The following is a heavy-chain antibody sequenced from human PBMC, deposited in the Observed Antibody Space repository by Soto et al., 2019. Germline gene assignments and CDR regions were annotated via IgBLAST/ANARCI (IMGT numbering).Heavy chain of an antibody. J-gene: IGHJ3*02. CDR2: IYHSGST. Sequence: QVQLQESGPGLVKPSGTLSLTCAVSGGSISSSNWWSWVRQPPGKGLEWIGEIYHSGSTNYNPSLKSRVTISVDKSKNKFSLKLSSVTAADTAVYYGARDGPSLRANDAFDIWGQGTMVTVSS. V-gene: IGHV4-4*02. CDR1: GGSISSSNW. D-gene: IGHD5-12*01. CDR3: ARDGPSLRANDAFDI.